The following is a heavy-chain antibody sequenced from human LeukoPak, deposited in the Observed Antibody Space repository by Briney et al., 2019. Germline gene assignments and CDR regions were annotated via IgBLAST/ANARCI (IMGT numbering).Heavy chain of an antibody. D-gene: IGHD1-26*01. CDR3: AREVGATDY. J-gene: IGHJ4*02. CDR2: ISDSSTTI. V-gene: IGHV3-48*01. CDR1: GFTFSGYS. Sequence: GGSLRLSCAASGFTFSGYSMNWVRQAPGKGLEWVSYISDSSTTIYYADSVKGRFTISRDNAKNSLYLQMNSLRAEDTVVYYCAREVGATDYWGQGTLVTVSS.